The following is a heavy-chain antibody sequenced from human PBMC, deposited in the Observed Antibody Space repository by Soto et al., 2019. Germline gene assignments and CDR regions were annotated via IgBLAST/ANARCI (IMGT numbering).Heavy chain of an antibody. CDR2: ISGSGGST. D-gene: IGHD3-22*01. CDR1: GFTFSSYA. V-gene: IGHV3-23*01. Sequence: GVSLRLSCAASGFTFSSYAMSWVRQAPGKGLEWVSAISGSGGSTYYADSVKGRFTISRDNSKNTLYLQMNSLRAEDTAVYYCAKXREVTMIVVVRGPWFDPWGQGTLVTVSS. CDR3: AKXREVTMIVVVRGPWFDP. J-gene: IGHJ5*02.